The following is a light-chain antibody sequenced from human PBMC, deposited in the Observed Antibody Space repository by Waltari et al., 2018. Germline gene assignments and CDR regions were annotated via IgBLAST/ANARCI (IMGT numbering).Light chain of an antibody. CDR3: QQYNSYSGT. Sequence: DIQMTQSPSTLSASVGDRVTITCRASQSISSWLAWYQHKPGKAPKLLIYKASSSETGVPSRFSGSGSGTEFTLTISSLQPDDFATYYCQQYNSYSGTFGQGTKVEIK. J-gene: IGKJ1*01. CDR1: QSISSW. CDR2: KAS. V-gene: IGKV1-5*03.